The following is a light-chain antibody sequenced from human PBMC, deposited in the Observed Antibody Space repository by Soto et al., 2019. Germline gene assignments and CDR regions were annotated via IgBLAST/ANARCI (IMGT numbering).Light chain of an antibody. V-gene: IGKV3-15*01. CDR2: GAS. CDR3: QKYDRAPFT. J-gene: IGKJ3*01. CDR1: QSVSSN. Sequence: EIVMTQSPATLSVSQGERATLSCRASQSVSSNLAWYQQKPGQAPRLLIYGASTRATGIPARFSGSGSGTLFTLTINGLLPEDVATYYCQKYDRAPFTFGPGTKVDI.